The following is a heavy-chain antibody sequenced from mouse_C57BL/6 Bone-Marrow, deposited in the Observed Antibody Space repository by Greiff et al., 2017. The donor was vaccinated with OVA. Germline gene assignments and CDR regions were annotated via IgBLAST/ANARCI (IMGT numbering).Heavy chain of an antibody. CDR3: AREGATLYYFDY. J-gene: IGHJ2*01. CDR2: IYPRSGNT. Sequence: QVQLKQSGAELARPGASVKLSCKASGYTFTSYGISWVKQSTGQGLEWIGEIYPRSGNTYYNEKFKGKATLTADKSSSTAYMELRSLTSEDSAVYVCAREGATLYYFDYWGQGTTLTVSS. D-gene: IGHD3-1*01. CDR1: GYTFTSYG. V-gene: IGHV1-81*01.